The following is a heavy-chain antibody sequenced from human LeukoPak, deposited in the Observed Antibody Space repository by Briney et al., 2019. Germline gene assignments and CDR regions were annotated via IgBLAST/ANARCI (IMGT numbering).Heavy chain of an antibody. J-gene: IGHJ5*02. CDR1: GGSFSGYY. CDR2: INHSGST. CDR3: ARGDYGDYGGNWFDP. D-gene: IGHD4-17*01. Sequence: SETLSLTCAVYGGSFSGYYWTWIRQPPGKGLEWIWEINHSGSTNYKPSLKSRVTISADMSKNQLSLKLSSVTAADTAVYYCARGDYGDYGGNWFDPWGQGTLVTVSS. V-gene: IGHV4-34*01.